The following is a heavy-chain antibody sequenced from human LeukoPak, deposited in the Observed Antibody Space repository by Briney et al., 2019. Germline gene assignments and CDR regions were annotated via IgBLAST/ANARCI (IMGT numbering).Heavy chain of an antibody. CDR2: ISAYNGNT. J-gene: IGHJ5*02. D-gene: IGHD6-13*01. CDR3: ARSTRRIAAVGTSRGFWFDP. Sequence: ASVKVSCKASGYTFTSYGISWVRQAPGQGLEWMGWISAYNGNTNYAQKLQGRVTMTTDTSTSTAYMELRSLRSDDTAVYYCARSTRRIAAVGTSRGFWFDPWGQGTLVTVSS. CDR1: GYTFTSYG. V-gene: IGHV1-18*01.